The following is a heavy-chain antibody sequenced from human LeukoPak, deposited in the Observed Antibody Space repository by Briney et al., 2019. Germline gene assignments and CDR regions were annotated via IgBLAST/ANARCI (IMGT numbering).Heavy chain of an antibody. CDR2: IYRGDST. J-gene: IGHJ6*03. CDR3: ARGGVNTMLRGVIRYYYMDV. V-gene: IGHV3-53*01. D-gene: IGHD3-10*01. Sequence: GGSLRLSCTVSGFTVSSNSMSWVRQAPGKGLEWVSFIYRGDSTYYADSVKGRFTISRDNSKNTLYLQMNSLRAEDTAVYYCARGGVNTMLRGVIRYYYMDVWGKGTTVTISS. CDR1: GFTVSSNS.